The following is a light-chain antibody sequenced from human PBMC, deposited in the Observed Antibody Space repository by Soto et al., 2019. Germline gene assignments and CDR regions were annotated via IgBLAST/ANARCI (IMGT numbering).Light chain of an antibody. CDR1: QSVSSSY. Sequence: EIVLTQSPGTLSLSPGERATLSCRASQSVSSSYLAWYQQKPGQAPRPLIYGASSRAIGIPDRFSGSGSGKDFHFPNRRLEPEDFAVYYCQQYGSSPWTFGQGTKVEIK. CDR3: QQYGSSPWT. CDR2: GAS. V-gene: IGKV3-20*01. J-gene: IGKJ1*01.